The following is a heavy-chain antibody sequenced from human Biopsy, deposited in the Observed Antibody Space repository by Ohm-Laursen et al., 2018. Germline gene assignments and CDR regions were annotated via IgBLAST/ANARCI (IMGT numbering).Heavy chain of an antibody. V-gene: IGHV4-31*03. CDR3: ARLGSGDYFPTFFDF. Sequence: SQTLSLTCIVSGVSINGGRYYWNWIRHHPGKGLEWTGNIFYSANTYYNPSLKSRVTISVDTSKNQFSLKLSSVTAADTAVYYCARLGSGDYFPTFFDFWGQGALVTVSS. J-gene: IGHJ4*02. CDR2: IFYSANT. CDR1: GVSINGGRYY. D-gene: IGHD5-12*01.